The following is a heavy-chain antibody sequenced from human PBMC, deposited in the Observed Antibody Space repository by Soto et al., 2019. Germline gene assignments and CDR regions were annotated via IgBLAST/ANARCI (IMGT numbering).Heavy chain of an antibody. CDR3: GREIFTSGACPPNF. CDR2: INTDGSST. V-gene: IGHV3-74*01. J-gene: IGHJ6*02. D-gene: IGHD2-8*01. CDR1: GFTFSKYW. Sequence: PGGSLRLSCAASGFTFSKYWMHWVRQAPGKGLEWVSRINTDGSSTRYADSVTGRFTISRDNADNTLYLHMNSLRAEDTAEYYFGREIFTSGACPPNFWGPGTTVTVSS.